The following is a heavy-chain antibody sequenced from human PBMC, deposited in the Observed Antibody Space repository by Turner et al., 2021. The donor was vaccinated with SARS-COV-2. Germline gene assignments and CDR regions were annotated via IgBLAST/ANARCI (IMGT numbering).Heavy chain of an antibody. D-gene: IGHD6-6*01. J-gene: IGHJ3*02. CDR3: ARVYSSSSGRNAFDI. Sequence: EVQLVESGGGLVQPGGSLRLSCAASAFNFSSYWMTWVRQAPGKGLEWVANIKQDGSERYYVDSVKGRFTISRDNAKNSLYLQMNSLRAEDTAVYYCARVYSSSSGRNAFDIWGQGTMVTVSS. CDR1: AFNFSSYW. CDR2: IKQDGSER. V-gene: IGHV3-7*01.